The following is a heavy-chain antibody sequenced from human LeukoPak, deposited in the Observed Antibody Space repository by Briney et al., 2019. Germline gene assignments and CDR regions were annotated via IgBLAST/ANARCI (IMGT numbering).Heavy chain of an antibody. CDR2: IKEDGSDK. V-gene: IGHV3-7*05. Sequence: PGGSHTLSCAASGFTFSGSWMTWVRQAPGKGLEWVAHIKEDGSDKYYVDSVTGRFTISRDNTKNSLYLQMSSLRAEDTAVYYCATWNSDWEFAYWGQGTLVSVSS. CDR1: GFTFSGSW. CDR3: ATWNSDWEFAY. D-gene: IGHD1/OR15-1a*01. J-gene: IGHJ4*02.